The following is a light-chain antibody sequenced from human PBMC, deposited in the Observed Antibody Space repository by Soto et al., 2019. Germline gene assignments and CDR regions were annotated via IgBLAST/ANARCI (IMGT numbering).Light chain of an antibody. V-gene: IGLV2-14*01. CDR3: SSYTSSSTLV. CDR2: EVS. CDR1: NSDVGGYNY. J-gene: IGLJ2*01. Sequence: QSALTQPASVSGSPGQSITISCTGTNSDVGGYNYFSWYQQHPGKAPKLMIYEVSNRPSGVSNRFSGSKSGNTASLTISGLQAEDEADYYCSSYTSSSTLVFGGGTKLTVL.